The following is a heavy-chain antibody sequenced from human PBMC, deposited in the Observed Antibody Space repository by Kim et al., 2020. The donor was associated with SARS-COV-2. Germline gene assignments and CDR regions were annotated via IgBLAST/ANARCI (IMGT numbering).Heavy chain of an antibody. CDR2: ISGSGTHK. J-gene: IGHJ4*01. CDR3: AKDIHDSGRLLPYHFD. Sequence: GGSLRLSCAVSGFTFDTNAMSWVRQAPGRGLEWVSSISGSGTHKYYADSVKGRFTSSRDNSKNTLYLQMNSLRAEDTALYYCAKDIHDSGRLLPYHFD. D-gene: IGHD3-10*01. V-gene: IGHV3-23*01. CDR1: GFTFDTNA.